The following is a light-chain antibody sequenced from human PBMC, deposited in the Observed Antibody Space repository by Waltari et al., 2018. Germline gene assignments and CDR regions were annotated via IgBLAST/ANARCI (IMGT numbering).Light chain of an antibody. CDR1: QGINNF. CDR3: QQHYSLPIT. CDR2: DAS. Sequence: DIQMTQSHSSLSASVGDRVTITCQASQGINNFLNWYQQRPGKATDLLIYDASNLETGVPSRFSGSGSGTDFTFTISSVQPEDIATYYCQQHYSLPITFGQGTRLEIK. V-gene: IGKV1-33*01. J-gene: IGKJ5*01.